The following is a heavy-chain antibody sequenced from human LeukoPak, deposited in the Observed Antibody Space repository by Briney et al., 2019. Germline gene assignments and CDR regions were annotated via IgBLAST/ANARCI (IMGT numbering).Heavy chain of an antibody. J-gene: IGHJ5*01. D-gene: IGHD3-9*01. CDR2: IKGDGSHT. Sequence: GGSLRLSCAASGFTFSNYWMHWVRQAPGNWLVWVSRIKGDGSHTIYADSVKGRFTISRDNAKNTLYLQMKSLRAEDTAVYYCVRDWDHFDFDSWGQGTLVTVSS. CDR3: VRDWDHFDFDS. CDR1: GFTFSNYW. V-gene: IGHV3-74*01.